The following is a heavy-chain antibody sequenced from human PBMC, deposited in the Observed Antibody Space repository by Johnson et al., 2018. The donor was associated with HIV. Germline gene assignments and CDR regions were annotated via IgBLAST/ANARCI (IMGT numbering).Heavy chain of an antibody. CDR2: ISGSGGST. CDR1: GFTFSNYA. D-gene: IGHD5-18*01. Sequence: VQLVESGGDLVQPGGSLRLSCAASGFTFSNYAMSWVRQAPGKGLEWVSAISGSGGSTYYADSVKGRFTISRDNSKNTLYLQINSLRPEDTAVYYCARLPSGYSRDDLDIWGQGTMVTVSS. CDR3: ARLPSGYSRDDLDI. V-gene: IGHV3-23*04. J-gene: IGHJ3*02.